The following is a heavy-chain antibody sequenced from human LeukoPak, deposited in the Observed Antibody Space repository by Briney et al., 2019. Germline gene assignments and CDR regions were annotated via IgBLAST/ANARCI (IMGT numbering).Heavy chain of an antibody. CDR1: GFTFSDYY. CDR3: ARDLSDYDFWSGYPNPLFDY. J-gene: IGHJ4*02. Sequence: PGGSLRLSCAASGFTFSDYYMSWIRQAPGKGLEWVSYISSSGSTIYYADSVKGRFTISRDNAKNSLYLQMNSLRAEDTAVYYCARDLSDYDFWSGYPNPLFDYWGQGTLVTVSS. D-gene: IGHD3-3*01. V-gene: IGHV3-11*04. CDR2: ISSSGSTI.